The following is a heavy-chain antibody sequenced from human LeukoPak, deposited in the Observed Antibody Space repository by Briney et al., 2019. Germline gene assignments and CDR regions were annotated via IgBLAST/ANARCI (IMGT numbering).Heavy chain of an antibody. V-gene: IGHV1-69*13. D-gene: IGHD2-15*01. CDR1: GGTFSSYA. CDR3: ARGVVLAVTYYFDY. Sequence: GASVKVSCKASGGTFSSYAISWVRQAPGQGLEWMGGIIPIFGTANYAQKFQGRVTITADESTSTAYMELSSLRSEDTAVYYCARGVVLAVTYYFDYWGQGTLVTVSS. CDR2: IIPIFGTA. J-gene: IGHJ4*02.